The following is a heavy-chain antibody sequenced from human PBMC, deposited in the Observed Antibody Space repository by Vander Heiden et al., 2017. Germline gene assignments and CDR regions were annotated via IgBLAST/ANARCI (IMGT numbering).Heavy chain of an antibody. Sequence: QVQLVQSGAEVKKPGASVKVSCKASGYTFTSYDINWVRQATGQGLEWMGWMNPNSGNTGYAQKFQGRVTMTRNTSISTAYMELSSLRSEDTAVYYCARGILPARKQKHSSSSPDYYYYYGMDVWGQGTTVTVSS. D-gene: IGHD6-6*01. V-gene: IGHV1-8*01. CDR3: ARGILPARKQKHSSSSPDYYYYYGMDV. CDR1: GYTFTSYD. J-gene: IGHJ6*02. CDR2: MNPNSGNT.